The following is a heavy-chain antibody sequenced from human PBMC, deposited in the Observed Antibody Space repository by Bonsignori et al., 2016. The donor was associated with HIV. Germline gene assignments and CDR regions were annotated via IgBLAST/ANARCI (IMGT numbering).Heavy chain of an antibody. CDR3: ARDLATEGGFDP. CDR2: ISSSGSTI. Sequence: WIRQPPGKGLEWVSYISSSGSTIYYADSVKGRFTISRDNAKNSLYLQMNSLRAEDTAVYYCARDLATEGGFDPWGQGTLVTVSS. V-gene: IGHV3-48*03. D-gene: IGHD3-16*01. J-gene: IGHJ5*02.